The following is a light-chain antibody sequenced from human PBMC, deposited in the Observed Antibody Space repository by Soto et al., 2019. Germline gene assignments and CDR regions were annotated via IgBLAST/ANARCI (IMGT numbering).Light chain of an antibody. J-gene: IGLJ3*02. CDR1: RSNIGNNY. Sequence: VLTQPPSVSAAPGQKVTVSCSGSRSNIGNNYVSWYQHLPGTAPKLLIYDNDKRPSGIPDRFSASKSGTSATLGITGLQTGDEADYYCEAWDSSLSAGVFGGGTKVT. V-gene: IGLV1-51*01. CDR3: EAWDSSLSAGV. CDR2: DND.